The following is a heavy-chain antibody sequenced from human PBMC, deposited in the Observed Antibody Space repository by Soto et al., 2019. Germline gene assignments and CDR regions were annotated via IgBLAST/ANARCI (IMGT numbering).Heavy chain of an antibody. Sequence: GGSLRLSCAASGFTFSSYGMHWVRQAPGKGLEWVAVIWYDGSNKYYADSVKGRFTISRDNSKNTLYLQMNSLRAEDTAVYYCARDLRLPGIAAAGIDYWGQGTLVTVSS. CDR3: ARDLRLPGIAAAGIDY. CDR1: GFTFSSYG. V-gene: IGHV3-33*01. D-gene: IGHD6-13*01. CDR2: IWYDGSNK. J-gene: IGHJ4*02.